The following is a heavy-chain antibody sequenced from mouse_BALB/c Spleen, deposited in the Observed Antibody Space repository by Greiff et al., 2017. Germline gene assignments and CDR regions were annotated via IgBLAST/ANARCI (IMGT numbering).Heavy chain of an antibody. Sequence: EVQGVESGGGLVKPGGSLKLSCAASGFTFSSYAMSWVRQTPEKRLEWVASISSGGSTYYPDSVKGRFTISRDNARNILYLQMSSLRSEDTAMYYCARSTMITTGGYYYAMDYWGQGTSVTVSS. V-gene: IGHV5-6-5*01. D-gene: IGHD2-4*01. J-gene: IGHJ4*01. CDR1: GFTFSSYA. CDR2: ISSGGST. CDR3: ARSTMITTGGYYYAMDY.